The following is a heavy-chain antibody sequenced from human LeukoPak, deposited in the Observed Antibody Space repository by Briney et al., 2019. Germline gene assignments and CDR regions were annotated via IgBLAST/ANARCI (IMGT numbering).Heavy chain of an antibody. CDR1: GFTFSSYL. J-gene: IGHJ4*02. V-gene: IGHV3-7*01. CDR2: IKQDGSEK. D-gene: IGHD2-15*01. Sequence: GGPLRLSCAVSGFTFSSYLMTWVRQAPGKGLEWVTNIKQDGSEKYYVDSMKGRFTISRDNAENSLYLQMNSLRAEDTAVYYCARGRYCSGGSCQRLDYWGQGTLVTVSS. CDR3: ARGRYCSGGSCQRLDY.